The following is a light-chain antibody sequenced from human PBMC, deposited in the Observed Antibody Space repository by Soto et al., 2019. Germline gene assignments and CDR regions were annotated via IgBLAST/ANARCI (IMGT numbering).Light chain of an antibody. Sequence: DIPMTQSPSSLSASVGDRVTITCQASQDISNSLNWYQQKPGKAPELLIYDASNLETGVPSRFSGTGSGTDFTFTITSLQPEDIETYYCQQYYNLPVTFGGGTKLELK. CDR2: DAS. V-gene: IGKV1-33*01. J-gene: IGKJ4*01. CDR1: QDISNS. CDR3: QQYYNLPVT.